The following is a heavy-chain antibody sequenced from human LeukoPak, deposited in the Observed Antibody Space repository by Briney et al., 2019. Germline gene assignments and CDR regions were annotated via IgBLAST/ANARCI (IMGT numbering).Heavy chain of an antibody. CDR2: ISYSGSA. J-gene: IGHJ3*02. D-gene: IGHD6-19*01. V-gene: IGHV4-59*08. CDR3: ASGVAVDPDTFDI. Sequence: PSETLSLTCTVSNGSFSNHFWSWIRQPPGKGLEWIGYISYSGSAHYAPSLKSRVTISVGTSKNQFSLKLSSVTAADTAVYYCASGVAVDPDTFDIWGLGTLVAVSS. CDR1: NGSFSNHF.